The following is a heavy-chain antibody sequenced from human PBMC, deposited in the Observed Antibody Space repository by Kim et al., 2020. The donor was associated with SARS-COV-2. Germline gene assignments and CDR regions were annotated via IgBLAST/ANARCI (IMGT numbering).Heavy chain of an antibody. CDR2: IYSGGSST. CDR3: ASCYGGNSYYYYGMDV. D-gene: IGHD2-15*01. J-gene: IGHJ6*02. CDR1: GFTFSSYA. V-gene: IGHV3-23*03. Sequence: GGSLRLSCAASGFTFSSYAMSWVRQAPGKGLEWVSVIYSGGSSTYYADSVKGRFTISRDNSKNTLYLQMNSLRAEDTAVYYCASCYGGNSYYYYGMDVWGQGTTVTVSS.